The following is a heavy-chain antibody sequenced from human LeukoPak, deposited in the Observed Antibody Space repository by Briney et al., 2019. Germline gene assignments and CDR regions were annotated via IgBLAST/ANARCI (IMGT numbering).Heavy chain of an antibody. CDR2: IKSKTDGGTT. V-gene: IGHV3-15*01. Sequence: PGRSLRLSCAASGFIFSNTWMSWVRQAPGKGLEWVGRIKSKTDGGTTDYAEPVKCRFTISRDDSKNTLYLQMNSLKTEDTAVYYCTTDSIISGYDFQYYYFYGLDVWGLGTTVTISS. J-gene: IGHJ6*02. CDR1: GFIFSNTW. D-gene: IGHD5-12*01. CDR3: TTDSIISGYDFQYYYFYGLDV.